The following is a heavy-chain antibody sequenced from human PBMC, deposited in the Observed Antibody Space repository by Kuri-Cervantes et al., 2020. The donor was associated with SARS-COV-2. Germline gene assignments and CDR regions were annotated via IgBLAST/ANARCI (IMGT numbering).Heavy chain of an antibody. J-gene: IGHJ4*02. D-gene: IGHD6-13*01. CDR3: ARDGGSSWYSYFDY. CDR2: ISYDGSNK. CDR1: GFTFSSYA. Sequence: GESLKISCAASGFTFSSYAMHWVRQAPGKGLEWVAVISYDGSNKYYADSVRGRFTISRDNAKNSLYLQMNSLRAEDTAVYYCARDGGSSWYSYFDYWGQGTLVTVS. V-gene: IGHV3-30-3*01.